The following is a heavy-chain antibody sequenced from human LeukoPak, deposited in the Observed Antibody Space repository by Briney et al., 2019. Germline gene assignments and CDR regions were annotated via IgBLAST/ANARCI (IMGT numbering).Heavy chain of an antibody. CDR1: GFTFSSYA. J-gene: IGHJ6*02. V-gene: IGHV3-9*01. Sequence: PGGSLTLSCAASGFTFSSYAMSWVRQAPGKGLEWVSGISWNSGNIGYADSVKGRFTISRDNAENSLFLQMNTLRAEDTALYYCAKDCRHGEDYFYGMDVWGQGTTVTVSS. CDR2: ISWNSGNI. CDR3: AKDCRHGEDYFYGMDV. D-gene: IGHD4-17*01.